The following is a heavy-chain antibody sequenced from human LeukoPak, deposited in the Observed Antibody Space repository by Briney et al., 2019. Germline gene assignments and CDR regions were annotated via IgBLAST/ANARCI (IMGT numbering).Heavy chain of an antibody. CDR3: AKVIAGGRITMVRGVLPDY. J-gene: IGHJ4*02. V-gene: IGHV3-30*18. Sequence: GRSLRLSCAASGFTFSSYGMHWVRQAPGKGLEWVAVISHEGSNKYYADSVKGRFTISRDNSKNTLYLQMNSLRAEDTAVYYCAKVIAGGRITMVRGVLPDYWGQGTLVTVSS. CDR2: ISHEGSNK. D-gene: IGHD3-10*01. CDR1: GFTFSSYG.